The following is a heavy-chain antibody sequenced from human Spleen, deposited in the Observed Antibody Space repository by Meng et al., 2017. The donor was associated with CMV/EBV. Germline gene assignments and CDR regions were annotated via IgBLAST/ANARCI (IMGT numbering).Heavy chain of an antibody. V-gene: IGHV3-43D*03. J-gene: IGHJ4*02. D-gene: IGHD2-2*01. Sequence: GESLKISCAASGFTFDDYAMHWVRQAPGKGLEWVSLISWDGGSTYYVDSVKGRFTISRDNSKNTLYLRMNILRAEDTAVYYCAKDPYISVVVPDGTEDYWGQGTLVTVSS. CDR3: AKDPYISVVVPDGTEDY. CDR1: GFTFDDYA. CDR2: ISWDGGST.